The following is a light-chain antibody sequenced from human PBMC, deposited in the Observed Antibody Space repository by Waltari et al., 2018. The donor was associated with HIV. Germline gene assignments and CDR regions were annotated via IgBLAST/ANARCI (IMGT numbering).Light chain of an antibody. CDR3: ATWDDSLSAWL. CDR1: SSNIGSNN. Sequence: QSVLTQPPSVSVTPGQRVTISCSGSSSNIGSNNVYWYQQLPRTPPRLLIQRNDQRPSGVSDRFSGSKSVTSASLAISGLRYDDEAEYFCATWDDSLSAWLFGGGTKVTVL. J-gene: IGLJ3*02. CDR2: RND. V-gene: IGLV1-47*01.